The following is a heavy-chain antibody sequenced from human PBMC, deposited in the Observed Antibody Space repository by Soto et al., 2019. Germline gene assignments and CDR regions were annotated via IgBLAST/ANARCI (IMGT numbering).Heavy chain of an antibody. D-gene: IGHD2-15*01. CDR2: ISAGSEGA. Sequence: GGSLRLSCAASGFTFSSHAMSWVRQAPGKGLEWISSISAGSEGAYYADSVKGRFTISRDNSNNTLYLQMNSLRAEDTAVYYYARDLWWYLHWGQGTLVTVSS. V-gene: IGHV3-23*01. J-gene: IGHJ4*02. CDR3: ARDLWWYLH. CDR1: GFTFSSHA.